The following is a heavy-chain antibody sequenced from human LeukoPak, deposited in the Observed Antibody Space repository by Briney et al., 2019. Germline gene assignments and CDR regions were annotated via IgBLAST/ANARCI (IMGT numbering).Heavy chain of an antibody. D-gene: IGHD1-26*01. CDR1: GFTFSSYN. V-gene: IGHV3-21*01. CDR2: ITSSSIYT. Sequence: KSGGSLRLSCAASGFTFSSYNMNWVRQAPGKGLEWVSSITSSSIYTFYADSVKGRFTISRDNAKNSLYLQMNSLRAEDTAIYYCARDPYNGNYGDSYYYYMDVWGKGTTVTISS. CDR3: ARDPYNGNYGDSYYYYMDV. J-gene: IGHJ6*03.